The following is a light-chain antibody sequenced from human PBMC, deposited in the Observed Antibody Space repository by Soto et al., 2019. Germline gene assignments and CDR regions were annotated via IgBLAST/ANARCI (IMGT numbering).Light chain of an antibody. V-gene: IGKV1-9*01. CDR3: QQLNSYPT. Sequence: IQLTQSPSSLSASVGDRVTITCRASQGIGSFLACYQQKPGKAPKLLIHAASTLQSGVPSRFSGSGSGTDFTLTISSLQPEDFATYYCQQLNSYPTFGGGTKVEIK. CDR1: QGIGSF. J-gene: IGKJ4*01. CDR2: AAS.